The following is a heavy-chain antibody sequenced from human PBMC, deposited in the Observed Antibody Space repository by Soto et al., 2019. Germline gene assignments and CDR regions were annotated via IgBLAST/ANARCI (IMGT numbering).Heavy chain of an antibody. CDR3: AKDRYYDSSGVNWFDP. Sequence: QVQLVESGGGVVQPGRSLRLSCAASGFTFSSYGMHWVRQAPGKGLEWVAVISYDGSNKYYADSVKGRFTISRDNSKNTLYLQMNSLRAEDTAVYYCAKDRYYDSSGVNWFDPWGQGTLVTVSS. CDR2: ISYDGSNK. D-gene: IGHD3-22*01. V-gene: IGHV3-30*18. CDR1: GFTFSSYG. J-gene: IGHJ5*02.